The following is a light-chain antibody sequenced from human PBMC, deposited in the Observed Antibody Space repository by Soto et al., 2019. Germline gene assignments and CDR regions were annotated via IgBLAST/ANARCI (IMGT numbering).Light chain of an antibody. CDR2: GAS. Sequence: LTQAPGTLSLSPGERATLSCRASQSVISSYLAWYQQKPGQAHRLLIYGASSRATGIPDRFSGSGSGTDFTLTISRLEPEDFAVYYCQHYGSSPRTFGQGTKVDIK. CDR3: QHYGSSPRT. V-gene: IGKV3-20*01. J-gene: IGKJ1*01. CDR1: QSVISSY.